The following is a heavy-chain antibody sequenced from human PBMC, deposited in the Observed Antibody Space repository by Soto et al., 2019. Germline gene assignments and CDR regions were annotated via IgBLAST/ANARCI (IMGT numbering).Heavy chain of an antibody. D-gene: IGHD3-22*01. J-gene: IGHJ6*02. V-gene: IGHV4-59*12. CDR2: IYYSGST. CDR1: GGSISSYY. Sequence: SETLSLTCTVSGGSISSYYWSWIRQPPGKGVEWIGYIYYSGSTYYNPSLKSRVTISVDTSKNQFSLKLSSVTAADTAVYYCARDLYYYDSSDPGNGMDVWGQGTTVTVSS. CDR3: ARDLYYYDSSDPGNGMDV.